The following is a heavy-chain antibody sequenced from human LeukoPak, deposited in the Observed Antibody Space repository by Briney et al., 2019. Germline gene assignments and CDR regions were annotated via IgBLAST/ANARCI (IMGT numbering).Heavy chain of an antibody. CDR2: IYYSGST. V-gene: IGHV4-39*01. Sequence: PSETLSLTCTVSVGFNSSSSYYWGWIRQPPGKGLEWIGSIYYSGSTYYNPSLKSRVTISVDTSKNQFSLKLSSVTAADTAVYYCARHDENVGYVWGGYPYAGYYFDYWGQGTLVTVSS. D-gene: IGHD3-16*02. CDR1: VGFNSSSSYY. J-gene: IGHJ4*02. CDR3: ARHDENVGYVWGGYPYAGYYFDY.